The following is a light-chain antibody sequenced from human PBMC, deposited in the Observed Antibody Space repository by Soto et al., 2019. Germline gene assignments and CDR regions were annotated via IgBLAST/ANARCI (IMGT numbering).Light chain of an antibody. CDR2: DVD. Sequence: QSALTQRRSVSGSFGQSVTISCTGTSSDVGDSDSVSWYQQHPGRAPKLMISDVDKRPSGVPDRFSGSKSGNTASLTISGLQSDDEADYYCCSYAGSHTWVFGAGTKVTVL. J-gene: IGLJ3*02. V-gene: IGLV2-11*01. CDR1: SSDVGDSDS. CDR3: CSYAGSHTWV.